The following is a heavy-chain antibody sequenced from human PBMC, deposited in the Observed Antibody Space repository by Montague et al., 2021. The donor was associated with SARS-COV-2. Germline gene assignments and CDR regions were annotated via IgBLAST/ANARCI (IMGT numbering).Heavy chain of an antibody. CDR1: GGSISNYY. J-gene: IGHJ4*02. CDR2: IYYSGST. V-gene: IGHV4-59*12. CDR3: ARRGSGRSDLAY. D-gene: IGHD1-26*01. Sequence: SETLSLTCTVSGGSISNYYWSWIRQPPGKGLEWIGCIYYSGSTNYNPSLKSRVTISVDKSWNQFSLRLASVTAADTAIYYCARRGSGRSDLAYWGQGTLVTVSS.